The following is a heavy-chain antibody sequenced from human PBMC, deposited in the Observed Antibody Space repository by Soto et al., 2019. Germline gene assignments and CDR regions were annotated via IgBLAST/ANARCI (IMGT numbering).Heavy chain of an antibody. D-gene: IGHD1-26*01. CDR3: ARGVSAGVDY. Sequence: ASVKVSCKASGYSFTSLDINWVRQTAGQGLEWMGWMEPSTGRTGYAQKFQGRVTMTRDTSINTAYMELTTLTSDDTAFYYCARGVSAGVDYWGQGTLVTVS. V-gene: IGHV1-8*01. J-gene: IGHJ4*02. CDR1: GYSFTSLD. CDR2: MEPSTGRT.